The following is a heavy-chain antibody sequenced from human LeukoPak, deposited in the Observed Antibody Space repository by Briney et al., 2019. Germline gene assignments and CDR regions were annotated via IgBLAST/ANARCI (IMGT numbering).Heavy chain of an antibody. Sequence: ASVTVSFKASGYTITNNYMHWVRQAPGQGVERMGVINPSGTGTSYAQKFQGRITMSRDTSTTTVHMELSSLRSEDTAFYYCATDHSMANTAWWFDPWGQGTLVTVSS. V-gene: IGHV1-46*01. CDR2: INPSGTGT. D-gene: IGHD5-24*01. J-gene: IGHJ5*02. CDR1: GYTITNNY. CDR3: ATDHSMANTAWWFDP.